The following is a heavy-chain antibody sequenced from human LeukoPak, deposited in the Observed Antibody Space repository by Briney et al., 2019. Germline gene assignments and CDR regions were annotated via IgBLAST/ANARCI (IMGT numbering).Heavy chain of an antibody. CDR1: GYTFTSYG. CDR2: ISAYNGNT. D-gene: IGHD6-13*01. J-gene: IGHJ4*02. Sequence: ASVKVSCKASGYTFTSYGISWVRQAPGQGLEWMGWISAYNGNTNYAQKLQGRVTMTTDTSTSTAYMELRSLGSDDTAVYYCARDHVANIAAAAIPFDYWGQGTLVTVSS. CDR3: ARDHVANIAAAAIPFDY. V-gene: IGHV1-18*01.